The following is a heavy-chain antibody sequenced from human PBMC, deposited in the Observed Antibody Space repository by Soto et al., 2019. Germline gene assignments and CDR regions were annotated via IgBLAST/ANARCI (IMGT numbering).Heavy chain of an antibody. V-gene: IGHV5-51*01. Sequence: PGESLKISCQASGYTFSDYWIGWVRQMPGKGLEWMGRIYPGDPDSDSKDSASLRGQVTISADKSTATAYLQWSSLKTSDTAMYYCARTEGPWGQGTLVTVSS. J-gene: IGHJ5*02. CDR3: ARTEGP. CDR1: GYTFSDYW. CDR2: IYPGDPDSDS.